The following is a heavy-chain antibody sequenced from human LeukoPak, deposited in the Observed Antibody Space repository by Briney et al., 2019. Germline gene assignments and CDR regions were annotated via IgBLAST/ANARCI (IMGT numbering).Heavy chain of an antibody. D-gene: IGHD5-12*01. CDR1: GYTFTSYY. J-gene: IGHJ4*02. V-gene: IGHV1-46*01. Sequence: ASVKVSCKASGYTFTSYYMHWVRQAPGQGLEWMGIINPSGDSLSYAQKFQGRITMTRDTSTSTVYMELSSLRSDDTATYYCARVAGSGYDPYYFDYWGQGTLVTVSS. CDR2: INPSGDSL. CDR3: ARVAGSGYDPYYFDY.